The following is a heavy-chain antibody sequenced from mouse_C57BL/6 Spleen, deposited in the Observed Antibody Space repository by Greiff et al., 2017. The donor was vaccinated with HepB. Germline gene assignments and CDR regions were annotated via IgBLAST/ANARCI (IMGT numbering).Heavy chain of an antibody. Sequence: VQLQQSGAELVKPGASVKMSCKASGYTFTSYWITWVKQRPGQGLEWIGDIYPGSGSTNYNEKFKSKATLTVDTSSSTAYIQLSSLTSEDSAVYYCASSRYYYGSSYWYLNVWATGTTVTVSS. V-gene: IGHV1-55*01. CDR3: ASSRYYYGSSYWYLNV. CDR1: GYTFTSYW. CDR2: IYPGSGST. J-gene: IGHJ1*03. D-gene: IGHD1-1*01.